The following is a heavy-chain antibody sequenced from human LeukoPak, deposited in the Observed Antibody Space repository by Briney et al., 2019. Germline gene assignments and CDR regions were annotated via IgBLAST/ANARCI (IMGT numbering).Heavy chain of an antibody. CDR2: IRSKAYGGTT. Sequence: GGSLRLSCTASGFTFGDYAMSWFRQAPRKGLEWVGFIRSKAYGGTTEYAASVKGRFTISRDDSKSIAYLQMNSLKTEDTAVYYCTRSGGQLLWFGELLTFDYWGQGTLVTVSS. CDR1: GFTFGDYA. V-gene: IGHV3-49*03. CDR3: TRSGGQLLWFGELLTFDY. J-gene: IGHJ4*02. D-gene: IGHD3-10*01.